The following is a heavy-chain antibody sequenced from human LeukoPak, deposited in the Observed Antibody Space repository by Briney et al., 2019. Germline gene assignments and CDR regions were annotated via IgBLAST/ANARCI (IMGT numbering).Heavy chain of an antibody. J-gene: IGHJ4*02. D-gene: IGHD3-22*01. CDR2: IYSGGST. CDR3: ARDGYDSSGYYEC. CDR1: GFTVSSNY. V-gene: IGHV3-53*01. Sequence: PGGSLRLSCAASGFTVSSNYMSWVRQAPGKGLEWVSVIYSGGSTYYADSVKGRFTISRDNSKNTLYLQMNSLRAEDTAVYYCARDGYDSSGYYECWGQGTLVTVSS.